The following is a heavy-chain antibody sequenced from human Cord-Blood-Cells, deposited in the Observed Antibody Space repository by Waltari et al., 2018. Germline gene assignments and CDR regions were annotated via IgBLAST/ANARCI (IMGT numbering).Heavy chain of an antibody. V-gene: IGHV4-4*07. CDR1: GGSISSYY. CDR3: AREGGYCSSTSCYTRAFDI. CDR2: IYTSGST. D-gene: IGHD2-2*02. Sequence: QVQLQESGPGLVKPSETLSLTCTVSGGSISSYYWSWIRQPAGKGLEWIGRIYTSGSTNYNPSLKSRVTMSVDTSKNQFSLKLSSVTAADTAVYYCAREGGYCSSTSCYTRAFDIWGQGTMVTVSS. J-gene: IGHJ3*02.